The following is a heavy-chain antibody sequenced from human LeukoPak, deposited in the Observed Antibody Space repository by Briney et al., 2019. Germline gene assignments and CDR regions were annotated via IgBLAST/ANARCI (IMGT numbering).Heavy chain of an antibody. D-gene: IGHD5-18*01. CDR1: GYTFTSYG. J-gene: IGHJ4*02. Sequence: GAAVKVSCKASGYTFTSYGISWLRQPPGQGIEWMGWISAYNGNTNYAQKLQGRVTMTTDTSTRTAYMELRSLRSDDTAVYYCARDGYSYGRPFDYWGQGTLVTVSS. CDR2: ISAYNGNT. CDR3: ARDGYSYGRPFDY. V-gene: IGHV1-18*01.